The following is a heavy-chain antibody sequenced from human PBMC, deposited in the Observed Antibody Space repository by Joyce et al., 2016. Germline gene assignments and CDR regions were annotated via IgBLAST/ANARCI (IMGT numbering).Heavy chain of an antibody. V-gene: IGHV1-58*02. Sequence: QMQLVQSGPEVKKPGTSVKVSCKASGFTFTSSAMQWVRQARGQRLEWIGRIVVGSGNTNYAQKFQERVTITRGMSTSTAYMELSSLRSEDTAVYYCAAAPDYYDSSGYYYSAFDIWGQGTMVTVSS. CDR1: GFTFTSSA. CDR3: AAAPDYYDSSGYYYSAFDI. CDR2: IVVGSGNT. J-gene: IGHJ3*02. D-gene: IGHD3-22*01.